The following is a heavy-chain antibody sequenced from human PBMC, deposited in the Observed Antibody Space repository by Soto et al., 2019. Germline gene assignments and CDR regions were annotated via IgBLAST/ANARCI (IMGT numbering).Heavy chain of an antibody. V-gene: IGHV3-11*01. CDR1: GFTFSDSF. Sequence: HVQLVESGGGLVKPGVSRRLSWAASGFTFSDSFMSCSRQTPGKGLEWLSYISGRDGNIYYADSVRGRFTISRDNAKNSVYLQMNSLRAEDTAVYYCAGDQGPNYMAVWGKGTTVTVS. CDR2: ISGRDGNI. CDR3: AGDQGPNYMAV. J-gene: IGHJ6*03.